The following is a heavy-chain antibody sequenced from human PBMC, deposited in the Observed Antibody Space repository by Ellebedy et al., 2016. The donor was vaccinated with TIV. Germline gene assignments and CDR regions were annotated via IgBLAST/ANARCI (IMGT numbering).Heavy chain of an antibody. CDR2: IYPGDPDPGDSDT. CDR3: VRQGAQPLDH. J-gene: IGHJ4*02. D-gene: IGHD1-14*01. V-gene: IGHV5-51*01. CDR1: GYSFTSYW. Sequence: KVSCKGSGYSFTSYWIGWVRQMPGKGLEWMGFIYPGDPDPGDSDTRYSLSFRGQVTISADKSINTAYLQWSSLKASDTAMYYCVRQGAQPLDHWGQGTLVTVSS.